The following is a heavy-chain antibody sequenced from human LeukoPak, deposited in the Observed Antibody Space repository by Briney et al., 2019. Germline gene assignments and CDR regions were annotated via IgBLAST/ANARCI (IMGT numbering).Heavy chain of an antibody. J-gene: IGHJ4*02. CDR2: IDPNDSYT. CDR3: AYAVGDYDSFDY. CDR1: GYSFTSYW. Sequence: RGESLRISCKGSGYSFTSYWITWVRQMPGKGLEWMGTIDPNDSYTNYGPSFQGHVTISADESISTAYLQWSSLKASDTAMYYCAYAVGDYDSFDYWGQGTLVTVCS. D-gene: IGHD3-22*01. V-gene: IGHV5-10-1*01.